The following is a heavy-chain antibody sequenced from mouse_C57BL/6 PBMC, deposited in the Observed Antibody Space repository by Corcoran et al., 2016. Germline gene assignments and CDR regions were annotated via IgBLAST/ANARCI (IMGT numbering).Heavy chain of an antibody. J-gene: IGHJ4*01. CDR1: GYTFTDYY. Sequence: EVQLQQSGPELVKPGASVKISCKASGYTFTDYYMNWVKQSHGKSLEWIGDINPNNGGTSYNQKFKGKATLTVDQSSSTAYMELRSLTSEDSAVYYCARERGTFYYDYFMDYWGPGTSVTVSS. CDR3: ARERGTFYYDYFMDY. CDR2: INPNNGGT. D-gene: IGHD2-4*01. V-gene: IGHV1-26*01.